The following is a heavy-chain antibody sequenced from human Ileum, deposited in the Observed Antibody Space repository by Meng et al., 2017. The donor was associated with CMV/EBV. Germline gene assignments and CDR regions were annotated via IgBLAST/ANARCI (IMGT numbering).Heavy chain of an antibody. CDR1: GGSISSISYY. D-gene: IGHD1-14*01. Sequence: GGSISSISYYWGWIRQTPGKGLGWNGSIYYSGSTYYNPSLKSRVTISVDTSKNQFSLKLSSVTAADTAVYYCARVSLPGLRNHWFDPWGQGTLVTVSS. CDR3: ARVSLPGLRNHWFDP. CDR2: IYYSGST. J-gene: IGHJ5*02. V-gene: IGHV4-39*07.